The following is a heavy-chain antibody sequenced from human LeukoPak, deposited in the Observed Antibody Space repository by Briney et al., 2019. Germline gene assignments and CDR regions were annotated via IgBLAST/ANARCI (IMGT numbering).Heavy chain of an antibody. CDR3: ARSDDMVRGSDI. D-gene: IGHD3-10*01. J-gene: IGHJ3*02. Sequence: ASVKVSCKASGYTFTGYYMHWVRQAPGQGLEWMGWINPNSGGTNYAQKFQGWVTMTRDTSISTAYMELSRLRSDDTAVYYCARSDDMVRGSDIWGQGTMVTVSS. V-gene: IGHV1-2*04. CDR2: INPNSGGT. CDR1: GYTFTGYY.